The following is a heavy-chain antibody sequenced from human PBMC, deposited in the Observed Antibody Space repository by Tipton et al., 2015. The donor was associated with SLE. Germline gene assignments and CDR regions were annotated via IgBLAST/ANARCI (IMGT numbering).Heavy chain of an antibody. CDR2: IYQSGST. CDR3: ARDHPIMTTVTS. CDR1: GDSISSGDDY. J-gene: IGHJ4*02. D-gene: IGHD4-17*01. V-gene: IGHV4-39*07. Sequence: TLSLTCTVSGDSISSGDDYWSWIRQPPGKGLEWIGSIYQSGSTYYNPSLKSRVTISVDTSKNQFSLKLSSVTAADTAVYYCARDHPIMTTVTSWGQGTLVTVSS.